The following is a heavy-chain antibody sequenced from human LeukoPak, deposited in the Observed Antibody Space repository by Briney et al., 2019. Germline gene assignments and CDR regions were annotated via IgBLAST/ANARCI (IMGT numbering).Heavy chain of an antibody. J-gene: IGHJ6*02. V-gene: IGHV4-39*01. Sequence: PSETLSLTCTVSGGSISSSSYYWGWIRQPPGKGLEWIGSIYYSGSTYYNPSLKSRVTISVDTSKNQFSLKLSSVTAADTAVYYCARTPTGGDFWSGYYHYYYYGMDVWGQGTTVTVSS. CDR1: GGSISSSSYY. CDR2: IYYSGST. CDR3: ARTPTGGDFWSGYYHYYYYGMDV. D-gene: IGHD3-3*01.